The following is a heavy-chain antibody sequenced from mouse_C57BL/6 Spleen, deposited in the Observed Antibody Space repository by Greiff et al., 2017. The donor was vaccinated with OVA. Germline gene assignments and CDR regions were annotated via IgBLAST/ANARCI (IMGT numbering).Heavy chain of an antibody. J-gene: IGHJ4*01. D-gene: IGHD1-1*01. Sequence: VQLQQSGAELVRPGASVTLSCKASGYTFTDYEMHWVKQTPVHGLEWIGAIDPETGGTAYNQKFKGKAILTADKSSSTAYMELRSLTSEDSAVYYCTGRTRGTTVVATGYYYAMDDWGQGTSVTVAS. CDR1: GYTFTDYE. CDR2: IDPETGGT. V-gene: IGHV1-15*01. CDR3: TGRTRGTTVVATGYYYAMDD.